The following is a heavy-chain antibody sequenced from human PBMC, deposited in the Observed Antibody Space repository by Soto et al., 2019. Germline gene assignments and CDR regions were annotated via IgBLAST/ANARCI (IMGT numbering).Heavy chain of an antibody. Sequence: GGSLRLSCVASGYTFSNYAVTWVRQAPGEGLEWVSGISGSGDTTYYADSVKGRFTISRDNSRNTLYLQMNSLRAEDTAVYYCAKDYRFNVVRGNNWFDPWGQGTLVTVSS. CDR2: ISGSGDTT. J-gene: IGHJ5*02. CDR1: GYTFSNYA. CDR3: AKDYRFNVVRGNNWFDP. V-gene: IGHV3-23*01. D-gene: IGHD3-10*01.